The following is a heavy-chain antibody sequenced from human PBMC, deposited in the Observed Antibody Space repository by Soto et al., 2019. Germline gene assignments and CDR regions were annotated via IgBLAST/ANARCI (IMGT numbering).Heavy chain of an antibody. CDR2: IIPIFGTA. CDR3: ARDWGYCSGGSCYPSVGFPWFDP. CDR1: GGTFSSYA. D-gene: IGHD2-15*01. V-gene: IGHV1-69*13. J-gene: IGHJ5*02. Sequence: ASVKVSCKASGGTFSSYAISWVRQAPGQGLEWMGGIIPIFGTANYAQKFQGRVTITADESTRTAYMELSSLRSEDTAVYYCARDWGYCSGGSCYPSVGFPWFDPWGQGTLVTVSS.